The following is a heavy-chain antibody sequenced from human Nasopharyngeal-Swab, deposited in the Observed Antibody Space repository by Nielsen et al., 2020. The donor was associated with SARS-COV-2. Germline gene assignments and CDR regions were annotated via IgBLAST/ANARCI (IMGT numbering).Heavy chain of an antibody. CDR3: AKESSVTTEG. CDR1: GFTFDDYA. D-gene: IGHD4-17*01. Sequence: SLKISCAASGFTFDDYAMHWVRQAPGKGLEWVSGISWNSGSIGYADSVKGRFTISRDNAKNSLYLQMNSLRAEDTALYYCAKESSVTTEGWGQGTLVTVPS. J-gene: IGHJ4*02. CDR2: ISWNSGSI. V-gene: IGHV3-9*01.